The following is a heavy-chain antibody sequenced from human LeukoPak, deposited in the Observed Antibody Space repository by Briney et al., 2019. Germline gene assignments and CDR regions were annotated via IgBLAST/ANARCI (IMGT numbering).Heavy chain of an antibody. CDR2: IPHSGNT. V-gene: IGHV4-38-2*01. J-gene: IGHJ4*02. CDR1: GYSISSGYY. CDR3: ARAPYADTGRYGELDY. D-gene: IGHD3-16*02. Sequence: SETLSLTCAVSGYSISSGYYWGWVRQPPGKGLEWIGTIPHSGNTYYKPPLESRVTVSVDTSKNQFSLKLTSVTAADTAVYYCARAPYADTGRYGELDYWGQGALVTVSS.